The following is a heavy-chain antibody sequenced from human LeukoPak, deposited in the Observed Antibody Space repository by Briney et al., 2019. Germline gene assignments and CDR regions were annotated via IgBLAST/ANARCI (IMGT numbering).Heavy chain of an antibody. CDR2: ISGSNT. J-gene: IGHJ3*02. Sequence: SGGSLRLSCAASGFTFTNYAMSWVRQAPGKGLEWVSSISGSNTHYADSVKGRFTISRDNSKSTLYLQMNSLRAEDTAVYYCSRDGSGSSWSGFDIWGQGTMVTVSS. V-gene: IGHV3-23*01. D-gene: IGHD6-13*01. CDR3: SRDGSGSSWSGFDI. CDR1: GFTFTNYA.